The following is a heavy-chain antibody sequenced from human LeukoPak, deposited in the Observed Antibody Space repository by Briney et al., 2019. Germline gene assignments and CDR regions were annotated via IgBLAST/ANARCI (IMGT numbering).Heavy chain of an antibody. Sequence: GGSLRLSCAASGFTFSSYGMHWVRQAPGKGLEWVAFIRYDGSNKYYADSVKGRFTISRDNAKNSLYLQMNSLRAEDTAVYYCARGETYYDILTGYYAWGYWGQGTLVTVSS. CDR1: GFTFSSYG. CDR3: ARGETYYDILTGYYAWGY. D-gene: IGHD3-9*01. V-gene: IGHV3-30*02. J-gene: IGHJ4*02. CDR2: IRYDGSNK.